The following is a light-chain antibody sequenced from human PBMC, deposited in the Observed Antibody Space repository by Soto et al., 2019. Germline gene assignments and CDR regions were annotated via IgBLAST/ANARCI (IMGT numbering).Light chain of an antibody. Sequence: EIVWTQSPATLSLSPGERATLSCRASQSVSSYLAWYQQKPGQAPRLLIYDASNRATGIPARFSGSGSGTDFTLTISGLEPEDFAVYYCQERTGWPPWTFGQGTKVDIK. J-gene: IGKJ1*01. CDR3: QERTGWPPWT. V-gene: IGKV3-11*01. CDR2: DAS. CDR1: QSVSSY.